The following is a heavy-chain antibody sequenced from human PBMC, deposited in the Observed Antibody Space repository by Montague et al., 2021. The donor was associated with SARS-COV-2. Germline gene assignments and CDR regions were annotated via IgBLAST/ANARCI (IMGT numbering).Heavy chain of an antibody. CDR1: GDSVCSNSAT. CDR3: VRYSGWFYFDF. J-gene: IGHJ4*02. CDR2: TYYRSKWYS. D-gene: IGHD6-19*01. V-gene: IGHV6-1*01. Sequence: CAISGDSVCSNSATRNWARQTSSRGPERLGRTYYRSKWYSDYAPSVRGRLTVNPDASKNEFSLELNYVTPEDTAVYYCVRYSGWFYFDFWGQGTLVTVSS.